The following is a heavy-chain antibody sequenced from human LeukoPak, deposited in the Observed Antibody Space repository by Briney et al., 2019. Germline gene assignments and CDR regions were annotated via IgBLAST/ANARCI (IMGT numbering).Heavy chain of an antibody. D-gene: IGHD4-17*01. CDR3: ARDKSYGDSEDY. Sequence: GGSLRLSCSASGFPFSSYAMHWVRQAPGKGLEWVANINQDGSEKYYVDSVKGRFTISRDNAKNSLYLQMNSLRAEDTAVYYCARDKSYGDSEDYWGQGTLVTVSS. J-gene: IGHJ4*02. V-gene: IGHV3-7*05. CDR1: GFPFSSYA. CDR2: INQDGSEK.